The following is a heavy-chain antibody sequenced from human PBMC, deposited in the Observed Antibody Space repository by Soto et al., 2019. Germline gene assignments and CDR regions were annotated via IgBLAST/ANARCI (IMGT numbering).Heavy chain of an antibody. CDR2: ISSNGGST. CDR1: GFTFSSYA. V-gene: IGHV3-64D*08. Sequence: GGSLRLSCSASGFTFSSYAMHWVRQAPGKGLEYVSAISSNGGSTYYADSVKGRFTISRDNSKNTLYLQMSSLRAEDTAVYYCVNEVGRGAFDIWGQGTMVTVSS. D-gene: IGHD1-26*01. CDR3: VNEVGRGAFDI. J-gene: IGHJ3*02.